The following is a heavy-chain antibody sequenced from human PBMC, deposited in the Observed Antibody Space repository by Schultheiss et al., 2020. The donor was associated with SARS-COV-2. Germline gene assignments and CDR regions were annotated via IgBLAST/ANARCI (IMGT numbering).Heavy chain of an antibody. CDR1: GFTFSSYW. CDR3: ARNCSGGSCRPLDY. V-gene: IGHV3-21*01. CDR2: ISSSSSYI. Sequence: GGSLRLSCAASGFTFSSYWMHWVRQAPGKGLEWVSSISSSSSYIYYADSVKGRFTISRDNAKNSLYLQMNSLRAEDTAVYYCARNCSGGSCRPLDYWGQGTLVTVSS. D-gene: IGHD2-15*01. J-gene: IGHJ4*02.